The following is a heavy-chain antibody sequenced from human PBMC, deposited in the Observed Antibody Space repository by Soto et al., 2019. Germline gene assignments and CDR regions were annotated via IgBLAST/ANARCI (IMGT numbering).Heavy chain of an antibody. CDR1: CDTFNFYS. J-gene: IGHJ4*02. Sequence: QVQLVQSGAEVKRPGSSVKVSCKASCDTFNFYSINWVRQAPGLGLEWMGRVNPIVSMSNYAQKFQGRATMTADKSTSTAYTELSSRRSEDTAIYYCASSYGSGYRAFDYWGQGALVTVSS. D-gene: IGHD3-10*01. CDR3: ASSYGSGYRAFDY. V-gene: IGHV1-69*02. CDR2: VNPIVSMS.